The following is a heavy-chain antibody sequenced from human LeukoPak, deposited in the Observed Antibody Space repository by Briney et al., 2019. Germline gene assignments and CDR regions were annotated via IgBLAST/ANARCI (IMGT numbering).Heavy chain of an antibody. D-gene: IGHD1-1*01. CDR3: AALEFDY. J-gene: IGHJ4*02. V-gene: IGHV4-59*10. CDR1: GGSFSGYY. CDR2: IYTSGST. Sequence: PSETLSLTCAVYGGSFSGYYWSWIRQPPGKGLEWIGRIYTSGSTNYNPSLKSRVTMSVDTSKNQFSLKLSSVTAADTAVYYCAALEFDYWGQGTLVTVSS.